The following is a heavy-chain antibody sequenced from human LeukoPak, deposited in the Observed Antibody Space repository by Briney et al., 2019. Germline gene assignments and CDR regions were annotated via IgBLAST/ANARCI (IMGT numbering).Heavy chain of an antibody. J-gene: IGHJ4*02. CDR2: IYYSGST. D-gene: IGHD6-25*01. V-gene: IGHV4-31*03. CDR3: ARVGAAAGALDY. Sequence: SQTLSLTCTVSGGSISSGGYYWSWIRQHPGKGLEWIGYIYYSGSTYYNPSLKSRVTISVDTSKNQFSLKLSSVTAADTAVYYCARVGAAAGALDYRGQGTLVTVSS. CDR1: GGSISSGGYY.